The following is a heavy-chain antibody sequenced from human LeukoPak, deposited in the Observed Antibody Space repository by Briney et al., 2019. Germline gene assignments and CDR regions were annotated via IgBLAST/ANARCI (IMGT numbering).Heavy chain of an antibody. D-gene: IGHD1-14*01. Sequence: GGSLRLSCAASGFTFRRHAMSWVRQAPGKGLEWVSTITSISNTYYPDSVKGRFTISRDNSRDTLYLQMNTLRAEDTAIYYCAHRTAFDSWGQGTLVTVSS. CDR1: GFTFRRHA. J-gene: IGHJ4*02. CDR3: AHRTAFDS. CDR2: ITSISNT. V-gene: IGHV3-23*01.